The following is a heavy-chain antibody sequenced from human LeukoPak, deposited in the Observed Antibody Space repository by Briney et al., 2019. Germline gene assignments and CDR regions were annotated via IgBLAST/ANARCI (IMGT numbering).Heavy chain of an antibody. CDR3: AIGYSSGWDFDH. Sequence: QAGGSLRLSCAASGFTFSSYWMHWVRQAPGKGLVWVSRINSDGSSTSYADSVKGRFTISRDNAKNTLYLQMNSLRAEDTAVYYCAIGYSSGWDFDHWGQGTLVTVSS. CDR2: INSDGSST. V-gene: IGHV3-74*01. D-gene: IGHD6-19*01. J-gene: IGHJ4*02. CDR1: GFTFSSYW.